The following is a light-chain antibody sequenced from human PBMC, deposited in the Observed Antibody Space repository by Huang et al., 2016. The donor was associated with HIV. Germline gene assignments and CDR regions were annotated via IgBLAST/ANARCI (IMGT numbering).Light chain of an antibody. CDR1: QSVSSN. CDR2: AAS. CDR3: QQYNNWPRT. Sequence: EIVMTQSPATLSVSPGERTTLSCRPRQSVSSNLAWYQQKPGQAPRLLIYAASTRATGIPARFSGSGSGTEFTLTISSLQSEDFAVYYCQQYNNWPRTFGQGTKVEIK. V-gene: IGKV3-15*01. J-gene: IGKJ1*01.